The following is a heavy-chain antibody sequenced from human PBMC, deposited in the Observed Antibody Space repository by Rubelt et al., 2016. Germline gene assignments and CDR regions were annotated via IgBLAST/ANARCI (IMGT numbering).Heavy chain of an antibody. CDR2: IDHSDSYT. CDR1: GYSFTSYW. Sequence: EVQLVQSGAEVKKPGESLRISCKGSGYSFTSYWISWVRQLPGKGLEWMRRIDHSDSYTNYSPSFQGHVTISADKSISTAYLQWSSLKASDTAMYYCARSSGTTVTTVDYWGQGTLVTVSS. V-gene: IGHV5-10-1*01. D-gene: IGHD4-17*01. CDR3: ARSSGTTVTTVDY. J-gene: IGHJ4*02.